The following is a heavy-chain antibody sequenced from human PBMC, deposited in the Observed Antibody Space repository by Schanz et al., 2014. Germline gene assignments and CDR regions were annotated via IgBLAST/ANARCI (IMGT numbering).Heavy chain of an antibody. CDR3: EREADLTGLYVMEV. J-gene: IGHJ6*04. V-gene: IGHV3-23*01. CDR1: FLFDSFA. Sequence: FLFDSFALSWVRHPPGKGLEWVSAVSGSGQSTYYADSVKGRFTISRDNSKNTLYMQMNRLRAEVMDVYYCEREADLTGLYVMEVGGTGTTVNASA. D-gene: IGHD3-9*01. CDR2: VSGSGQST.